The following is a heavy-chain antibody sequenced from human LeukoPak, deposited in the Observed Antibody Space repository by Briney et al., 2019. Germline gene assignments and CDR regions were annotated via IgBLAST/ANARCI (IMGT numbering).Heavy chain of an antibody. Sequence: SQTLSLTCTVSGASISSSFWGWSRQPPGKGLEYMVYIYYTGSTNYSPSPRSRATISVETSRNKVSLSLNSVTAADTAMYYCASVRAESSKLAEYIENWGQGTLVTVSA. CDR2: IYYTGST. J-gene: IGHJ1*01. D-gene: IGHD1-14*01. CDR1: GASISSSF. V-gene: IGHV4-59*01. CDR3: ASVRAESSKLAEYIEN.